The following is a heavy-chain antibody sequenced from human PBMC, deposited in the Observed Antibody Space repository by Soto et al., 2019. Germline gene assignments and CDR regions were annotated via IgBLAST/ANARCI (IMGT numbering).Heavy chain of an antibody. D-gene: IGHD2-21*01. Sequence: ASVKVSCKTSGYTFSAYYVHWARRAPGRGFQWLGWINPSNEITTFSEFFQGRITMTTDTSTNTGHMELNSLTSDDTAVYYCMGGGGGDSSIDSWGQGTQVTVSS. CDR3: MGGGGGDSSIDS. V-gene: IGHV1-2*02. CDR1: GYTFSAYY. J-gene: IGHJ4*02. CDR2: INPSNEIT.